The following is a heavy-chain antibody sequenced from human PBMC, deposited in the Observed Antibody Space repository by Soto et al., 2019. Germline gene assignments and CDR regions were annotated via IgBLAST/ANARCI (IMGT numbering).Heavy chain of an antibody. CDR2: IYSGGST. V-gene: IGHV3-66*01. J-gene: IGHJ3*01. CDR3: AARGVVLPAGTDALDV. Sequence: EVQLVESGGGLVQPGGSLRLSCAVSGFTVSSNYLGWVRQAPGKGLELVSVIYSGGSTLSADSVKGRFTLSRDDYKNMVWLQLTSLKAEDTAVYYCAARGVVLPAGTDALDVWGQGTMVTVSS. D-gene: IGHD2-2*01. CDR1: GFTVSSNY.